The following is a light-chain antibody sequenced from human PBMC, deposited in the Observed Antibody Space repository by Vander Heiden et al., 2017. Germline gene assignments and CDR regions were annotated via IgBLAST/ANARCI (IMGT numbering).Light chain of an antibody. V-gene: IGLV2-14*03. CDR3: SSYTSSSTLL. CDR1: SSGVGDYNY. J-gene: IGLJ2*01. CDR2: DVS. Sequence: QSALTPPASVSVSPGQSIAISCTGTSSGVGDYNYGSGYQHHPGKAPKLIIYDVSNRPSGVSNRFSGSKSGNTASLTISGLQAEDEADYYCSSYTSSSTLLFGGGTKLTVL.